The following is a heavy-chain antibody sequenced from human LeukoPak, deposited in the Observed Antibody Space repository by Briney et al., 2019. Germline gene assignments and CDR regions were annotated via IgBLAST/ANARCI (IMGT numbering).Heavy chain of an antibody. J-gene: IGHJ3*02. Sequence: ASVKVSCKASGYTFTSYGISWVRQAPGQGLEWMGWISAYNGNTNYAQKLQGRVTMTTDTSTSTAYMELRSLRSDDTAVYYCARDHDTYCSGGSCYRVDAFDTWGQGTMVTVSS. V-gene: IGHV1-18*01. CDR1: GYTFTSYG. CDR3: ARDHDTYCSGGSCYRVDAFDT. CDR2: ISAYNGNT. D-gene: IGHD2-15*01.